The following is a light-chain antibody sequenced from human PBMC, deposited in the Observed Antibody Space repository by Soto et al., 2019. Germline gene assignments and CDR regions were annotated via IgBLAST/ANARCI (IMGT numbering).Light chain of an antibody. J-gene: IGLJ2*01. V-gene: IGLV1-44*01. CDR1: SSNIGSKT. CDR2: RDN. CDR3: AAWDDSLNGVV. Sequence: QSVLTQPPSASGTPGQRVTISCSGSSSNIGSKTVNWFHQVPGTAPKLLIYRDNQRPSGVPDRFSGSKSGTSASLAISGLQSEDEADYYCAAWDDSLNGVVFGGGPKLTVL.